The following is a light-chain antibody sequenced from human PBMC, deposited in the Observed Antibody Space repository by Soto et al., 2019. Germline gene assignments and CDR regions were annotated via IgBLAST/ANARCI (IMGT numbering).Light chain of an antibody. V-gene: IGKV1-39*01. J-gene: IGKJ1*01. Sequence: DIPMTQSPSAMSASVGDTVTITCRASQGISTYVNWYQQKPGKAPKVLIYGASNLQSGVPSRFSGSGSGTDFTLTITGLHPEDFATYYCQQSYSTPWTVGQGTKVEVK. CDR2: GAS. CDR3: QQSYSTPWT. CDR1: QGISTY.